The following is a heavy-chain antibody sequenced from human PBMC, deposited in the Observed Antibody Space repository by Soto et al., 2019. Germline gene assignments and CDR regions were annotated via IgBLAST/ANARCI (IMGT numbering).Heavy chain of an antibody. CDR2: INQSGST. J-gene: IGHJ4*02. V-gene: IGHV4-34*01. CDR3: ARSRGSTYMGYYFDH. CDR1: GGSFSGYY. Sequence: SETLSLTCAVYGGSFSGYYWSWIRQSPGKGLECIGEINQSGSTNYNPSLESRVTISLDTAKSQFSLRLTSVTAADTAVYYCARSRGSTYMGYYFDHWGQGALVTVSS. D-gene: IGHD3-16*01.